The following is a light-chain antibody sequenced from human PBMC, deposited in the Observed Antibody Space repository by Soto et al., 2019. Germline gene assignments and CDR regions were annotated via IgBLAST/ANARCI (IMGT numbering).Light chain of an antibody. V-gene: IGKV3-20*01. CDR2: GAS. J-gene: IGKJ5*01. CDR1: QSINTRY. Sequence: EFVLTQSPGTLSSSPGERVTLSCRASQSINTRYLAWYQQKPGQAPRLPIYGASSRATGIPDRFSGSGSGTDFTLTISRLDPEDFAVYYCQQYGASPITLGQGTRLEIK. CDR3: QQYGASPIT.